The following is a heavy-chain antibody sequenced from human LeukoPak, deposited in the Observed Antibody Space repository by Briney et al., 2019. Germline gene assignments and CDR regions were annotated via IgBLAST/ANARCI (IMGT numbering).Heavy chain of an antibody. V-gene: IGHV3-21*01. Sequence: GESLRLSCAASGFTFSSYSMNWVRQAPGKGLEWVSSISSSSSYIYYADSVKGRFTISRDNAKNSLYLQMNSLRAEDTAEYYCARDPGQYCSSTSCPPGHWFDPWGQGTLVTVSS. CDR3: ARDPGQYCSSTSCPPGHWFDP. CDR1: GFTFSSYS. J-gene: IGHJ5*02. CDR2: ISSSSSYI. D-gene: IGHD2-2*01.